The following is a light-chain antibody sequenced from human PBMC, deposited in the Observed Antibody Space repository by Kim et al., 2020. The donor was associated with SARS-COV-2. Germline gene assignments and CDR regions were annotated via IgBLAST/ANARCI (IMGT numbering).Light chain of an antibody. V-gene: IGLV3-21*01. CDR2: YDR. Sequence: APEQPARITWGRTNIGTKSVHCYKQSPGRAPVLVIYYDRDRPPGIPERFSGSNSGNTATLTISGVEAGDEADYYCQVWDTNTDHHVFGSGTKVTVL. J-gene: IGLJ1*01. CDR1: NIGTKS. CDR3: QVWDTNTDHHV.